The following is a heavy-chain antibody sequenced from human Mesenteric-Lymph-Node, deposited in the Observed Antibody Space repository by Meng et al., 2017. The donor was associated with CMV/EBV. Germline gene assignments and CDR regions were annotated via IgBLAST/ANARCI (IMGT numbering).Heavy chain of an antibody. J-gene: IGHJ4*02. CDR2: ISGTTNTV. CDR1: GFTVSNTY. D-gene: IGHD6-13*01. CDR3: VRLVVSSWYRHLDY. V-gene: IGHV3-69-1*02. Sequence: GGSLRLSCAASGFTVSNTYMTWVRQAPGKGLEWVSYISGTTNTVYYADSVKGRFTISRDNAKNSLFLQMNGLRAEDTAIYYCVRLVVSSWYRHLDYWGQGTLVTGSS.